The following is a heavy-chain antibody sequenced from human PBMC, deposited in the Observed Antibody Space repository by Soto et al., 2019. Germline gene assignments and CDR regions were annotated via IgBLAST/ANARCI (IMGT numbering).Heavy chain of an antibody. D-gene: IGHD4-17*01. CDR3: ARVGDSCFDI. J-gene: IGHJ3*02. CDR1: GGSISSYY. V-gene: IGHV4-59*01. Sequence: PSETLSLTCTVSGGSISSYYWSWIRQPPGKGLEWIGYIYYSGSTNYNPPLKSRVTISVDTSKNQLSLKLSSVTAADTAVYYCARVGDSCFDIWGQGTMVTVSS. CDR2: IYYSGST.